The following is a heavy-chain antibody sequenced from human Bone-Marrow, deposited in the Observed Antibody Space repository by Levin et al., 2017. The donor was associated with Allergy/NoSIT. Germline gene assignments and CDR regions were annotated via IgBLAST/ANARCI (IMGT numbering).Heavy chain of an antibody. Sequence: SETLSLTCAVYGGSFSGYYWSWIRQPPGKGLEWIGEINHSGSTNYNPSLKSRVTISVDTSKNQFSLKLSSVTAADTAVYYCARARIQLWFRDRFSPFDYWGQGTLVTVSS. CDR2: INHSGST. CDR1: GGSFSGYY. CDR3: ARARIQLWFRDRFSPFDY. V-gene: IGHV4-34*01. D-gene: IGHD5-18*01. J-gene: IGHJ4*02.